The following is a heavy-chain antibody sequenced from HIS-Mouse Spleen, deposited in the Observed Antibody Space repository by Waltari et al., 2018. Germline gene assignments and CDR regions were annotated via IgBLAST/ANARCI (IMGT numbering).Heavy chain of an antibody. CDR3: ARRGGWYFDY. CDR2: INHSGST. CDR1: GGSFSGYY. J-gene: IGHJ4*02. Sequence: QVQLQQWGAGLLKPSETLSLTCAVYGGSFSGYYWSWIRHPPGKGLEWVGEINHSGSTNYNPSLKSRVTISVDTSKNQFSLKLSSVTAADTAVYYCARRGGWYFDYWGQGTLVTVSS. V-gene: IGHV4-34*01. D-gene: IGHD3-10*01.